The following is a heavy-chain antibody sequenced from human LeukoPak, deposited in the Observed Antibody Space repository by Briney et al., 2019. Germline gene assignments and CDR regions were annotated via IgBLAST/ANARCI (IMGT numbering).Heavy chain of an antibody. Sequence: PGGSLRLSCAASGFTFSTYSMNWVCQAPGKGLEWVSCISSSSNYIYYADSVKGRFTISRDNAKNSLYLQMNSLRAEDTAVYYCARDLYGSGIVIDYWGQGTLVTVSS. J-gene: IGHJ4*02. CDR1: GFTFSTYS. CDR2: ISSSSNYI. D-gene: IGHD3-10*01. V-gene: IGHV3-21*01. CDR3: ARDLYGSGIVIDY.